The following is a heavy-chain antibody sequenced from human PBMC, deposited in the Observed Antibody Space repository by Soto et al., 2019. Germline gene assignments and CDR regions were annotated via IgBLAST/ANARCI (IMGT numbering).Heavy chain of an antibody. CDR1: GFTFSSYD. V-gene: IGHV3-13*04. CDR3: ARGRYGSGSQYSHNWLDP. J-gene: IGHJ5*02. Sequence: EVPLVESGGGLVQPGGSLRLSCAASGFTFSSYDMHWVRQATGKGLEWVSAIGKSGDTYYSDSVKGRFTISRENAKNSLYLQMDSRRAGDTAVYYCARGRYGSGSQYSHNWLDPWGQGTLVTVSS. D-gene: IGHD3-10*01. CDR2: IGKSGDT.